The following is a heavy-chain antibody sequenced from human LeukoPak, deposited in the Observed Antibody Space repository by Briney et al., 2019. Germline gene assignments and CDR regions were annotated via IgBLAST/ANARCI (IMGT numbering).Heavy chain of an antibody. D-gene: IGHD3-10*01. CDR1: GGAISPYY. CDR3: ASFSWGSGSYNQEAIWSWFDP. J-gene: IGHJ5*02. Sequence: SETLSLTCTVSGGAISPYYWTCIRHPPPKGLEWIGYIYYSGSTNYNPSLKSRVTISVDTSKNQFSLKLSSVTAADTAVYYCASFSWGSGSYNQEAIWSWFDPWGQGTLVTVSS. CDR2: IYYSGST. V-gene: IGHV4-59*08.